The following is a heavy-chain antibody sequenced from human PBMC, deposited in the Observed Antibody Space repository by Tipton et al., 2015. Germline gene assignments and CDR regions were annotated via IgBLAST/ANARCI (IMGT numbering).Heavy chain of an antibody. V-gene: IGHV4-34*01. CDR2: INHSGST. Sequence: TLSLTCAVYGGSFSGYYWSWIRQPPGKGLEWIGEINHSGSTNYNPSLKSRVTISVDTSKNQFSLKLSSVTAADTAVYYCARGDFYDTVDYWGQGTLVTVSS. CDR1: GGSFSGYY. CDR3: ARGDFYDTVDY. D-gene: IGHD3-22*01. J-gene: IGHJ4*02.